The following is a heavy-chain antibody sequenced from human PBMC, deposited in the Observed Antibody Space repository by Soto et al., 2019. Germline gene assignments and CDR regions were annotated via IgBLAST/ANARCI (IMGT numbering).Heavy chain of an antibody. CDR3: ARVDYYDSSGYYGY. V-gene: IGHV1-18*04. D-gene: IGHD3-22*01. J-gene: IGHJ4*02. Sequence: QVQLVQSGAEVKKPGASVKVSCKASGYTFTIYGISWVRQAPGQGLEGMGWISGYNGNTDYAQNLQDRVTLTTDAYTSSVYMELRSLRSDDTAVYYCARVDYYDSSGYYGYWGQGTLITVSS. CDR2: ISGYNGNT. CDR1: GYTFTIYG.